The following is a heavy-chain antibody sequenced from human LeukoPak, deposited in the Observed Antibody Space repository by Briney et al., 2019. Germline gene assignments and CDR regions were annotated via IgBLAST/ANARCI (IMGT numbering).Heavy chain of an antibody. D-gene: IGHD3-22*01. CDR1: GFTFSSYA. CDR3: AKANYYDSSGAPPVANWFDP. CDR2: ITGDGEYT. J-gene: IGHJ5*02. V-gene: IGHV3-23*01. Sequence: GGSLRLSCAASGFTFSSYAMAWVRQSPGKGLEWVSCITGDGEYTYHTDSVKGRFTISRDNSKNTLYLQMNSLRAEDTAVYYCAKANYYDSSGAPPVANWFDPWGQGTLVTVSS.